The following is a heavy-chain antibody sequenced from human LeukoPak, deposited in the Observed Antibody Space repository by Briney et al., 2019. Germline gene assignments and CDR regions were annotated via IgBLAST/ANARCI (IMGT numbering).Heavy chain of an antibody. CDR1: GGTFSSYA. Sequence: GASVKVSCKASGGTFSSYAISWVRQAPGQGLEWMGGIIPIFGTANYAQKFQGRVTITADESTSTAYMELSSLRSEDTAVYYCARGRTPYDILTGPFDYWGQGTLVTVSS. V-gene: IGHV1-69*13. CDR2: IIPIFGTA. D-gene: IGHD3-9*01. J-gene: IGHJ4*02. CDR3: ARGRTPYDILTGPFDY.